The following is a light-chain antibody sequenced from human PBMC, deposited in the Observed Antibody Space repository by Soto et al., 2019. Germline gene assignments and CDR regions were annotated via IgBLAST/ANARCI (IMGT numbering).Light chain of an antibody. V-gene: IGKV3-11*01. CDR2: DAS. J-gene: IGKJ1*01. CDR3: QQRSNWRT. CDR1: QSVSSY. Sequence: EIVLTQSPATLSLSPGARATLSCRASQSVSSYLAWYQQKPGQAPRLLIYDASNRATGIPARFSGSGSGTDFTLTISSLEPEDFAVYYCQQRSNWRTFGQGTKVDIK.